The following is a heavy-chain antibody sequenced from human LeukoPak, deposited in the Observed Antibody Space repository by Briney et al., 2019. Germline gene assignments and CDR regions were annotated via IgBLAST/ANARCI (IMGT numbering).Heavy chain of an antibody. Sequence: SQTLSLTCTVSGGSISSGDYYWSWIRQPPGKGLEWIGYIYYSGSTSYNPSLKSRVTISVDTSKNQFSLKLSSVTAADTAVYYCARESRFAATNTFDIWGQGTMVTVSS. V-gene: IGHV4-30-4*01. CDR3: ARESRFAATNTFDI. J-gene: IGHJ3*02. CDR2: IYYSGST. D-gene: IGHD5-12*01. CDR1: GGSISSGDYY.